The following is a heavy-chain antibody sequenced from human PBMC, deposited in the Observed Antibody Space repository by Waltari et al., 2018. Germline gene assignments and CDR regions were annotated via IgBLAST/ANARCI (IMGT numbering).Heavy chain of an antibody. V-gene: IGHV4-38-2*01. CDR1: GYSISSGYY. D-gene: IGHD6-19*01. Sequence: QVQLQESGPGLVKPSETLSLTCAVSGYSISSGYYWGWIRQPPGKGLEWIGSIYHSGSTYYNPSLKSRVTISVDTSKNQFSLKLSSVTAADTAVYYCARTSGWYGNWFDPWGQGTLVTVSS. J-gene: IGHJ5*02. CDR2: IYHSGST. CDR3: ARTSGWYGNWFDP.